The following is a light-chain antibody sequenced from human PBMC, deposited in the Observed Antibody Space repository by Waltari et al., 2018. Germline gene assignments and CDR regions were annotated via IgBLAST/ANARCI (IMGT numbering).Light chain of an antibody. CDR2: DVN. CDR3: WSYVGGNTYWV. V-gene: IGLV2-11*01. Sequence: QSALAQPRSMSGSPGQSVAISCTGTSSDVGGYNFVSWYQQHPEQAPKLIIYDVNKRPSGGPERFAGSKSGNTASLTIAGLQAEDEAHYYCWSYVGGNTYWVFGGGTKLTVL. J-gene: IGLJ3*02. CDR1: SSDVGGYNF.